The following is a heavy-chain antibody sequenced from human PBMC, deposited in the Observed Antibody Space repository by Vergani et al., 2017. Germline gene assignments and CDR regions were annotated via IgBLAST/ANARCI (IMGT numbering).Heavy chain of an antibody. V-gene: IGHV4-34*01. Sequence: QVQLQQWGGGLLKPSETLSLTCVVNGGSFTSYHWTWIRQSPGEGLEWVGDIDHTGRPDYNPSLKSRPTMSVNKSRNQFSLTLNSVTATDTAIYFCAIVNTETNGHLYYYYYLDVGGQGTAVTVS. CDR3: AIVNTETNGHLYYYYYLDV. J-gene: IGHJ6*03. D-gene: IGHD4-11*01. CDR2: IDHTGRP. CDR1: GGSFTSYH.